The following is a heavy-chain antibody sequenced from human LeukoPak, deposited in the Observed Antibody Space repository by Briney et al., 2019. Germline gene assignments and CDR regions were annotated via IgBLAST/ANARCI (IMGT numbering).Heavy chain of an antibody. J-gene: IGHJ5*02. CDR3: ARQEYCSGGSCYTWFDP. D-gene: IGHD2-15*01. V-gene: IGHV5-51*01. Sequence: GESLKISCKGSGYRINNYWIGWVRQMPGKGLXXXXXXXPADSDIRYSPXXQXXXTISADKSISTAYLQWSSLKASDTAMYYCARQEYCSGGSCYTWFDPWGQGTLVTVSS. CDR2: XXPADSDI. CDR1: GYRINNYW.